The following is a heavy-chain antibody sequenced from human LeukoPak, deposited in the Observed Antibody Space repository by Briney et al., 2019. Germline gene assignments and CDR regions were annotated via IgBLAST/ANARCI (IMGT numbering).Heavy chain of an antibody. CDR1: GYRFTTYW. CDR2: IYPGDSDT. V-gene: IGHV5-51*01. Sequence: RRGESLQISCKGSGYRFTTYWIGWVRQMPGKGLEWMGIIYPGDSDTRYSPSFQGQVTISADKSITTAYLQWNSLKASDTAMYYCARQTGDNAFDIWGRGTMVTVSS. J-gene: IGHJ3*02. CDR3: ARQTGDNAFDI. D-gene: IGHD7-27*01.